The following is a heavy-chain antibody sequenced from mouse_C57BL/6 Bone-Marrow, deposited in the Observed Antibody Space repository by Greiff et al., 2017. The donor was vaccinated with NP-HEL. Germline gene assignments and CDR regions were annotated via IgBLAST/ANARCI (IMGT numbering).Heavy chain of an antibody. Sequence: EVQLQQSGPVLVKPGASVKMSCKASGYTFTDYYMNWVKQSHGKSLEWIGVINPYNGGTSYNQKFKGKATLTVDKSSSTAYMELNSLTSEDSAVYYCARSPLRDFDYWGQGTTLTVSS. CDR1: GYTFTDYY. D-gene: IGHD1-1*01. V-gene: IGHV1-19*01. CDR2: INPYNGGT. CDR3: ARSPLRDFDY. J-gene: IGHJ2*01.